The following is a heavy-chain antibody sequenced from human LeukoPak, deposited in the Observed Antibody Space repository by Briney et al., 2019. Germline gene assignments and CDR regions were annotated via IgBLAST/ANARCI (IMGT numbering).Heavy chain of an antibody. CDR1: GYTLTDYC. J-gene: IGHJ4*02. V-gene: IGHV1-2*06. CDR2: INPNSGGT. D-gene: IGHD3-22*01. Sequence: GGSVKVSCKASGYTLTDYCMHWVRQAPGQGLEWMGRINPNSGGTNYAQKFQGRVTMTRDTSISTVYMELSRLRSDDTAVYYCARVGYYESSGFYEYWGQGTLVTVSS. CDR3: ARVGYYESSGFYEY.